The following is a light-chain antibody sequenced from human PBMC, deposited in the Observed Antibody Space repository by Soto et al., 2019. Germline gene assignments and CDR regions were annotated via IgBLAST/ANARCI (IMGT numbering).Light chain of an antibody. V-gene: IGKV3-15*01. CDR3: QQYNNWPPLT. J-gene: IGKJ4*01. CDR1: RGVSSD. Sequence: EIVMTQSPATLSVSPGERVILSCMASRGVSSDLAWYQQKPGQAPRLLIYGASTRATGIPARFSGSGSGTEFTLTISSLQSEDFAVYYCQQYNNWPPLTFGGGTKVDIK. CDR2: GAS.